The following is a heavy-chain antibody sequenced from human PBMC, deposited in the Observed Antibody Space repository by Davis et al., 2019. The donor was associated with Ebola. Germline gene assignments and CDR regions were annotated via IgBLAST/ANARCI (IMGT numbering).Heavy chain of an antibody. Sequence: ASVTFSCTASGYRLTSYYMHWVRQAPGQGLEWMGIINPITGGTSYAQNFQVRVNMTRDTSTSTVYMELSSLRSEDTAVYYCAREGGRYYDSSGYVFDIWGQGTMVKVSS. CDR1: GYRLTSYY. J-gene: IGHJ3*02. CDR2: INPITGGT. CDR3: AREGGRYYDSSGYVFDI. D-gene: IGHD3-22*01. V-gene: IGHV1-46*01.